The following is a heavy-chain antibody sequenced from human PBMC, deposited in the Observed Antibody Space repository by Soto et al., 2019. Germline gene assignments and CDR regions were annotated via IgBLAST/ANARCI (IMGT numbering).Heavy chain of an antibody. Sequence: SETLSLSYTVSGGSISSYYWSWIRQPPGKGLEWIGYIYYSGSTNYNPSLKSRVTISVDTSKNQFSLKLSSVTAADTAVYYCAREGGMDVWGQGTTVTVSS. J-gene: IGHJ6*02. CDR3: AREGGMDV. CDR1: GGSISSYY. CDR2: IYYSGST. V-gene: IGHV4-59*01.